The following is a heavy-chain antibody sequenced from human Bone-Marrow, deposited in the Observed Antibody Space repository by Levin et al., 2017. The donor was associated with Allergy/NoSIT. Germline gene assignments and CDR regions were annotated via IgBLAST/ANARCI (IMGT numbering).Heavy chain of an antibody. CDR3: ARVTVRSDRGDY. D-gene: IGHD1-26*01. V-gene: IGHV4-34*01. Sequence: SETLSLTCAVYGGSFSGYYWSWIRQPPGKGLEWIGEINHSGSTNYNPSLKSRVTISVDTSKNQFSLKLSSVTAADTAVYYCARVTVRSDRGDYWGQGTLVTVSS. J-gene: IGHJ4*02. CDR1: GGSFSGYY. CDR2: INHSGST.